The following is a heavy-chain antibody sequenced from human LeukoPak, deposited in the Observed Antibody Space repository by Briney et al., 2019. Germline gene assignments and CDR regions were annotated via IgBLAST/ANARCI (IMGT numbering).Heavy chain of an antibody. J-gene: IGHJ4*02. CDR3: ARDYDRAFDF. Sequence: GGSLRLSCAASGFPFSGYVLSWVRQAPGKGLEWIAYINHNGEAIYYPDFVKGRFIISRDNVKNSLFLQMNDLRDEDTAIYYCARDYDRAFDFWGQGTRVTVSS. D-gene: IGHD3-16*01. V-gene: IGHV3-48*02. CDR2: INHNGEAI. CDR1: GFPFSGYV.